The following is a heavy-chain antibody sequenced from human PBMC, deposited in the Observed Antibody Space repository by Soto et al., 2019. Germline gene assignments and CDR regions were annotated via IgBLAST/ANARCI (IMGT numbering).Heavy chain of an antibody. D-gene: IGHD1-1*01. CDR3: ARGRGLYNSGRSQLDS. J-gene: IGHJ4*02. CDR2: IIPRFGTT. V-gene: IGHV1-69*13. Sequence: SVKFSCKTSGDSFSKYTVNWVRQAPRQGLEWLGGIIPRFGTTNYAPTLQDRVTITADESMNTVYMELSSLRSEDTALYYCARGRGLYNSGRSQLDSWGQGTLVTVSS. CDR1: GDSFSKYT.